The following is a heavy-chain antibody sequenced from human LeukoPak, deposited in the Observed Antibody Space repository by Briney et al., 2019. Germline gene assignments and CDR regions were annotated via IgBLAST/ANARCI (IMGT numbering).Heavy chain of an antibody. CDR2: ISYDGTNK. V-gene: IGHV3-30*18. D-gene: IGHD2-2*02. CDR1: GFTFSSYG. Sequence: GGSLRLSCAASGFTFSSYGIHWVRQAPGKGLDWVSLISYDGTNKYYADYVKGRFTISRDSSKNTLYLQMNSLRAEDTAVYYCAKDYCSSTSCYIPDYWGQGTLVTVSS. CDR3: AKDYCSSTSCYIPDY. J-gene: IGHJ4*02.